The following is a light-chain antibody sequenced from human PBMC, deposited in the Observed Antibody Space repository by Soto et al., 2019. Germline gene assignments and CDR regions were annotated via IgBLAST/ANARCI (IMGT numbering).Light chain of an antibody. J-gene: IGKJ1*01. V-gene: IGKV3-15*01. Sequence: EIVLTQSPGTLSVSPGERATLSCRASQSVSSKLAWYQQKPGQAPRLLFYGASTGATGIPARFSGSGSETEFTLSISSLQSEDFAIYYCQQYNNSPGTFGQGTKV. CDR2: GAS. CDR1: QSVSSK. CDR3: QQYNNSPGT.